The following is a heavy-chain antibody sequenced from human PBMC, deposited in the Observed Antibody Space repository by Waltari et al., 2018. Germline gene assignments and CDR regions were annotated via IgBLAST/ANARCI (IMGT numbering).Heavy chain of an antibody. D-gene: IGHD4-17*01. J-gene: IGHJ4*02. CDR1: EWNFSDYV. V-gene: IGHV3-30*02. Sequence: QGQVVESGGGVVQPGGSLRLSCAASEWNFSDYVMHWVGKAPGKGLEWLAYIGSHGKNKYYADSMKGRFTISRDNSKNTLFLQMNSLRPDDTAVYYCAKEEVTTGLDFWGQGTLVTVSS. CDR2: IGSHGKNK. CDR3: AKEEVTTGLDF.